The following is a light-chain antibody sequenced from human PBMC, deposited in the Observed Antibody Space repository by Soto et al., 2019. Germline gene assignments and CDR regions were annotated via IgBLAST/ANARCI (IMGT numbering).Light chain of an antibody. CDR3: QHYDHVQVT. J-gene: IGKJ5*01. V-gene: IGKV1-33*01. CDR1: QDIDNY. Sequence: DIQMTQSPSSLSASVGDRVTITCQASQDIDNYLNWYQQKPGKAPNLLIYDASNLETGVPSRFSGGGSGTDFTFTITSLQPEDIATYDCQHYDHVQVTFGQGTRLEIK. CDR2: DAS.